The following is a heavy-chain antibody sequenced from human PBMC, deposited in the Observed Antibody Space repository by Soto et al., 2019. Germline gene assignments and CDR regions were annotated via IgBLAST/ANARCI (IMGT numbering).Heavy chain of an antibody. CDR1: GYSFTSYW. CDR3: ARLPLAAAYSDANS. D-gene: IGHD6-13*01. J-gene: IGHJ4*02. Sequence: PGESLKISCKGSGYSFTSYWICWVRQMPGKHLEWMGRIDPSDSYTNYSPSFQGHVTISADKSISTAYLQWSSLNASDTAMYYCARLPLAAAYSDANSWGQGTLVTVSS. V-gene: IGHV5-10-1*01. CDR2: IDPSDSYT.